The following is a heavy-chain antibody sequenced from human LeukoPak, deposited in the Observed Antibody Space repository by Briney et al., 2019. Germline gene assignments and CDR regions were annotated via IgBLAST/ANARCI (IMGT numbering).Heavy chain of an antibody. D-gene: IGHD3-22*01. CDR1: GYTFTGYY. CDR3: ATSLSKDYYDSSGYYYPFDY. CDR2: INPNSGGT. V-gene: IGHV1-2*02. Sequence: ASVKVSCKASGYTFTGYYMHWVRQAPGQGLEWMGWINPNSGGTNYAQKFQGRVTMTRDTSISTAYMELSRLRSDDTAVYYCATSLSKDYYDSSGYYYPFDYWGQGTLVTVSS. J-gene: IGHJ4*02.